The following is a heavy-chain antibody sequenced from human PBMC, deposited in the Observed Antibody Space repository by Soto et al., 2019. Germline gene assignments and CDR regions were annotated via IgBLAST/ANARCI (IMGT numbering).Heavy chain of an antibody. D-gene: IGHD6-25*01. CDR2: INHLETT. Sequence: SETLSLTCTVSGASITYGGYSWSRIRQTPGKGLEWIGYINHLETTFYNPSFESRLTLSIDRAKNQFSLNLNSMSAADRGVYFCARGGGSDSFDDWGQGILVTVSS. J-gene: IGHJ4*02. V-gene: IGHV4-30-2*01. CDR3: ARGGGSDSFDD. CDR1: GASITYGGYS.